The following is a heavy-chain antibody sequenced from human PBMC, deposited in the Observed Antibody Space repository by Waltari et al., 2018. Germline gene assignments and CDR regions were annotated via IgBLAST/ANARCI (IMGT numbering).Heavy chain of an antibody. J-gene: IGHJ6*03. CDR2: IIPIFGTA. CDR1: GGTFSSYA. CDR3: AREAITIFGVVIPYYMDV. D-gene: IGHD3-3*01. V-gene: IGHV1-69*13. Sequence: QVQLVQSGAEVKKPGSSVKVCCKASGGTFSSYAISWVRQAPGQGLEWMGRIIPIFGTANYAQKFQGRVTITADKSTSTAYMELSSLRSEDTAVYYCAREAITIFGVVIPYYMDVWGKGTTVTISS.